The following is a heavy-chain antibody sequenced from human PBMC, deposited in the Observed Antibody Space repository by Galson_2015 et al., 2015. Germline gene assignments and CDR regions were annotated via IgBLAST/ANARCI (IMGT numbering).Heavy chain of an antibody. D-gene: IGHD4-11*01. Sequence: SLRLSCAASGFTFSSYWMHWVRQAPGKGLVWVARINSDASSTTYADSVRGRFTISRDNAKNTLYVQMNSLRAEDTAMYYCARAPRNYGALGFDYWGQGTLVTVSS. J-gene: IGHJ4*02. CDR3: ARAPRNYGALGFDY. CDR2: INSDASST. CDR1: GFTFSSYW. V-gene: IGHV3-74*01.